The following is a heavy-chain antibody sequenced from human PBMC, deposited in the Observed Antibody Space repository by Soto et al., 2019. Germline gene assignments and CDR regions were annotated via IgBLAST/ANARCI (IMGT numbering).Heavy chain of an antibody. V-gene: IGHV3-23*01. J-gene: IGHJ5*02. Sequence: GGSLRLSCAASGFTFSSYAMSWVRQAPGKGLEWVSAISGSGGSTYYADSVEGRFTISRDNSKNTLYLQMNSLRAEDTAVYYWANHRYYDFWSGYYRPDWFDPWGQGTLVTVSS. D-gene: IGHD3-3*01. CDR1: GFTFSSYA. CDR2: ISGSGGST. CDR3: ANHRYYDFWSGYYRPDWFDP.